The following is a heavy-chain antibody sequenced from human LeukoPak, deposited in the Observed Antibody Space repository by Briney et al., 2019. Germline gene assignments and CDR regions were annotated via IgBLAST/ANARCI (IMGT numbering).Heavy chain of an antibody. CDR1: GLTFSSYG. D-gene: IGHD2-15*01. V-gene: IGHV3-23*01. Sequence: GGSLRLSCAASGLTFSSYGMSWVRQAPGKGLEWIAAISTTGGTTYYADSVRGRITISRENSRNTLYLHMNRLRAEDTVIYCCAKNGDRGAYCSGGTCCPYYYYYRDVWGKGTTVTISS. CDR3: AKNGDRGAYCSGGTCCPYYYYYRDV. J-gene: IGHJ6*03. CDR2: ISTTGGTT.